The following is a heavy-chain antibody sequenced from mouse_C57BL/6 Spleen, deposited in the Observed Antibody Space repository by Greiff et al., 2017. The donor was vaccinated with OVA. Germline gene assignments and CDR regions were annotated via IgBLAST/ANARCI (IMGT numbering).Heavy chain of an antibody. D-gene: IGHD1-1*01. CDR2: ISYDGSN. Sequence: EVQRVESGPGLVKPSQSLSLTCSVTGYSITSGYYWNWIRQFPGNKLEWMGYISYDGSNNYNPSLKNRISITRDTSKNQFFLKLNSVTTEDTATYYCARGAYGSSSYFDVWGTGTTVTVSS. V-gene: IGHV3-6*01. CDR1: GYSITSGYY. CDR3: ARGAYGSSSYFDV. J-gene: IGHJ1*03.